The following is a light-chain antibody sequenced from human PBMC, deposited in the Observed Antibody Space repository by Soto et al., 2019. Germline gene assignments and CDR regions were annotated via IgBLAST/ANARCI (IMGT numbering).Light chain of an antibody. Sequence: GDRVTITCRASQSISSWLAWYQQKPGKAPELLIYDASSLESGVPSRFSGSGSGTEFTLTTSSLQPDDFATYYCQQYNSYTFGQGTKLEIK. CDR2: DAS. V-gene: IGKV1-5*01. CDR3: QQYNSYT. J-gene: IGKJ2*01. CDR1: QSISSW.